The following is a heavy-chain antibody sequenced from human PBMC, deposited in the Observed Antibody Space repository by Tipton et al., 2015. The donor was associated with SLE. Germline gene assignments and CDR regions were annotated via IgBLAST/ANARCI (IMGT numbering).Heavy chain of an antibody. J-gene: IGHJ3*02. D-gene: IGHD1-26*01. CDR2: IIPIFGTS. V-gene: IGHV1-69*18. Sequence: QVQLVQSGAEVKKPGSSVKASCKASGGTFSSYAISWVRQAPGQGLERMGRIIPIFGTSNYAQKFQGRVTITADESTSTGYMELSGWESEEAAVYCWAREEGSYPGTDAFDIWGKGTMVTVSS. CDR1: GGTFSSYA. CDR3: AREEGSYPGTDAFDI.